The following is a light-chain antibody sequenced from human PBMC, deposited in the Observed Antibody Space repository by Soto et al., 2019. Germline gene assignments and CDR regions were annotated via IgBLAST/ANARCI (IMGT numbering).Light chain of an antibody. CDR2: EVS. V-gene: IGLV2-8*01. CDR1: SSDVGKYDY. J-gene: IGLJ1*01. CDR3: QSHDSSLSAYV. Sequence: QSVLTQPPSASGSPGQSVTISCTGTSSDVGKYDYVSWFQHHPGKAPKLIIYEVSKRPSGVPDRFSGSKSGSTASLTVSGLQTEDEADFYCQSHDSSLSAYVFGTGTKLTVL.